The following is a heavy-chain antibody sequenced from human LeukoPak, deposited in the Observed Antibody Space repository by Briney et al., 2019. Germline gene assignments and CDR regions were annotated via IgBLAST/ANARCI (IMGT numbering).Heavy chain of an antibody. CDR1: GGSISSSNW. CDR2: IYHSGST. Sequence: PSGTLSLTCAVSGGSISSSNWWSWVRQPPGKGLEWIGEIYHSGSTNYNLSLKSRVTISVDKSKNQFSLKLSSVTAADTAVYYCAREESTMVRGVMIPRGEWFDPWGQGTLVTVSS. CDR3: AREESTMVRGVMIPRGEWFDP. D-gene: IGHD3-10*01. J-gene: IGHJ5*02. V-gene: IGHV4-4*02.